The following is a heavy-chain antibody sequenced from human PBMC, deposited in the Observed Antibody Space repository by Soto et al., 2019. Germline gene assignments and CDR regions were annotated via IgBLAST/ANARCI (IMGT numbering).Heavy chain of an antibody. CDR3: GGQRERCGDFDPTLYGLDV. J-gene: IGHJ6*02. CDR1: GFVFTNYN. D-gene: IGHD4-17*01. Sequence: EAQVVESGGGLVKPGESLRLSCAASGFVFTNYNMNWVRQAPGKGLEWVSSISSDRSYIYDAASVRGRFTITRDNAMKSLCLHLSGLRAEDTAVYYCGGQRERCGDFDPTLYGLDVWGQGTTVTVSS. V-gene: IGHV3-21*02. CDR2: ISSDRSYI.